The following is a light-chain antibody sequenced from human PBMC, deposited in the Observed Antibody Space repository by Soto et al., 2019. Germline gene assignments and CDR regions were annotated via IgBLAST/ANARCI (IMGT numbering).Light chain of an antibody. Sequence: EVVLTQSPATLSLSPGERATLSCRASQNIRTFLDWYQQKPGQAPRLLIYVASNRATGIPARFSGSGSGTDFTLTISSLESEDFAVYYCQQHSHWPPWTFGQGTRVEI. CDR1: QNIRTF. CDR3: QQHSHWPPWT. V-gene: IGKV3-11*01. J-gene: IGKJ1*01. CDR2: VAS.